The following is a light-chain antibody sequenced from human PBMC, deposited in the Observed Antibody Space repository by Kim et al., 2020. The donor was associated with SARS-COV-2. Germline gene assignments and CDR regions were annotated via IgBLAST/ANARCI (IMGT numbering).Light chain of an antibody. CDR3: QAWDSSTVV. J-gene: IGLJ2*01. CDR1: KLGDKY. CDR2: QDS. V-gene: IGLV3-1*01. Sequence: SGAQGQTASVTCSGDKLGDKYACWYQQKPGQSPVLVIYQDSKRPSGIPERFSGSNSWNTATLTISGTQAMDEADYYCQAWDSSTVVFGGGTQLTVL.